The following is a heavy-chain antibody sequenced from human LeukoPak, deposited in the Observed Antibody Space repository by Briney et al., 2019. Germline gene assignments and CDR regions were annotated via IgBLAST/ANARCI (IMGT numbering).Heavy chain of an antibody. CDR2: IRYDGSNN. CDR3: ARAYYDYSDYPLNKY. Sequence: GGSLRLSCAASGFTFSSYGMHWVRQAPGKGLEWVAFIRYDGSNNYYADSVKGRFTISRDNSKNTLYLQMNSLRAEDTAVYYCARAYYDYSDYPLNKYWGQGTLVTVSS. V-gene: IGHV3-30*02. CDR1: GFTFSSYG. D-gene: IGHD3-22*01. J-gene: IGHJ4*02.